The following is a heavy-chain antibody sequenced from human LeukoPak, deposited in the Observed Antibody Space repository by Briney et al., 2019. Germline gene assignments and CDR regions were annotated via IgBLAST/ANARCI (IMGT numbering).Heavy chain of an antibody. D-gene: IGHD3-22*01. V-gene: IGHV3-30-3*01. CDR1: GFTFSSYA. J-gene: IGHJ6*02. CDR2: ISYDGSNK. Sequence: GGSLRLSCAASGFTFSSYAMHWVRQAPGKGLEWVAVISYDGSNKYYADSVKGRFTISRDNSKNTLYLQMNSLRAEDTAVYYCARDQYYYYDSSGYYNVMDVWGQGTTVTVSS. CDR3: ARDQYYYYDSSGYYNVMDV.